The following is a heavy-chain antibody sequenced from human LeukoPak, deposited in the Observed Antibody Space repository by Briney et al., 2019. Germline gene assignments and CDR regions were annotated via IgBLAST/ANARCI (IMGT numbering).Heavy chain of an antibody. CDR3: ARLAAAGTIFY. CDR1: GYTLTSYD. V-gene: IGHV1-8*01. D-gene: IGHD6-13*01. Sequence: ASVKVSCKASGYTLTSYDINWVRQATGQGLEWMGWMNPSSGNTGYAQKFQGRVTMTRNTSISTAYMELSSLRSEDTAVYYCARLAAAGTIFYWGQGTLVTVSS. CDR2: MNPSSGNT. J-gene: IGHJ4*02.